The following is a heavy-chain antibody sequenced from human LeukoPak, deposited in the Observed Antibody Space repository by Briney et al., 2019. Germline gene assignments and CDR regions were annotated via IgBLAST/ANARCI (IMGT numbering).Heavy chain of an antibody. J-gene: IGHJ3*02. CDR1: GFTFSSYS. V-gene: IGHV3-21*01. CDR2: ISSSSSYI. CDR3: ARDAVVRWEVPAAIVHHDAFDI. D-gene: IGHD2-2*01. Sequence: GGSLRLSCAASGFTFSSYSMNWVRQAPGKGLEWVSSISSSSSYIYYADSVKGRFTISRDNAKNSLYLQMNSLRAEDTAVYYCARDAVVRWEVPAAIVHHDAFDIWGQGTMVTVSS.